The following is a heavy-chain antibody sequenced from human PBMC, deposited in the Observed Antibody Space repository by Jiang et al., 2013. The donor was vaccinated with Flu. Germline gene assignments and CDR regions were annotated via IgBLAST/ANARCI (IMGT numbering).Heavy chain of an antibody. V-gene: IGHV1-8*01. CDR2: INPNTGNT. CDR1: GYSFSNYD. J-gene: IGHJ5*02. D-gene: IGHD3-16*01. Sequence: GAEVKKPGASVKVSCKASGYSFSNYDINWVRQAPGQGLEWMGWINPNTGNTGYAQKFQGRVTMTTNTSISTVYLELSSLRSDDTAVYFCARVGGAVVYWFDPRGQGTLVTVSS. CDR3: ARVGGAVVYWFDP.